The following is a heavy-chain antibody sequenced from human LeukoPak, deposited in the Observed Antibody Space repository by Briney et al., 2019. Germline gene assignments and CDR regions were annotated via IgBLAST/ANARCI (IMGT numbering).Heavy chain of an antibody. CDR3: AKDEGSSWLFDY. J-gene: IGHJ4*02. V-gene: IGHV3-30*18. Sequence: GRSLRLSCAASAFTFSSYGMHWVRQAPGKGLEWVAVISYDGSNKYYADSVKGRFTISRDNSKNTLYLQMNSLRAEDTAVYYCAKDEGSSWLFDYWGQGTLVTVSS. CDR1: AFTFSSYG. D-gene: IGHD6-13*01. CDR2: ISYDGSNK.